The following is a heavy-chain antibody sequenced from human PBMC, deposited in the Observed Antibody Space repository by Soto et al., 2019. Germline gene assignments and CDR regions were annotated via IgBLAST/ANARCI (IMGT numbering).Heavy chain of an antibody. J-gene: IGHJ6*02. D-gene: IGHD3-16*01. CDR1: GYTFTSYG. CDR2: ISAYNGNT. V-gene: IGHV1-18*04. CDR3: AGDINFRDYDLESCPIYYCYGMDV. Sequence: QVQLVQSGAEVKKPGASVKVSCKASGYTFTSYGISWVRQAPGQGLEWMGWISAYNGNTNYAQKLQGRVTMTTDTSTSTAYKELRGLRSLDTAVYYCAGDINFRDYDLESCPIYYCYGMDVWGQGTTVTVSS.